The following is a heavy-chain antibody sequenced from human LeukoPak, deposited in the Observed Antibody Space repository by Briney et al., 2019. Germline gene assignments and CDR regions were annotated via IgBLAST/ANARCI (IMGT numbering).Heavy chain of an antibody. Sequence: GWSLRLSCAASVLIFSGFAMSWVRPTPGKGVEWVSGISGNGDNTLYADSVKGRFTISRDNSKNTLYLEMNSLRAEDTAIYYCAKMKGHPLPKYYMDVWGQGTTVTVSS. V-gene: IGHV3-23*01. CDR3: AKMKGHPLPKYYMDV. CDR1: VLIFSGFA. D-gene: IGHD1-26*01. J-gene: IGHJ6*01. CDR2: ISGNGDNT.